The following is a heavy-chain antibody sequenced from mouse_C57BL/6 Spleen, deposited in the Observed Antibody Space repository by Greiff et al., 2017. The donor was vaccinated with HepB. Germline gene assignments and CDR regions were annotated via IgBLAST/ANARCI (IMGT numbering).Heavy chain of an antibody. Sequence: EVQLVESGGDLVKPGGSLKLSCAASGFTFSSYGMSWVRQTPDKRLEWVATISSGGSYTYYPDSVKGRFTISRDNAKNTLYLQMSSLKSEDTAMYYCARPIYYDYEGFAYWGQGTLVTVSA. V-gene: IGHV5-6*01. J-gene: IGHJ3*01. CDR1: GFTFSSYG. CDR3: ARPIYYDYEGFAY. D-gene: IGHD2-4*01. CDR2: ISSGGSYT.